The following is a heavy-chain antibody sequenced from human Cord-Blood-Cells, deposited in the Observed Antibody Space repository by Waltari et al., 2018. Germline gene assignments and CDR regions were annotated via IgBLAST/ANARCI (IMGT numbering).Heavy chain of an antibody. Sequence: QVQLQQWGAGLLKHSETLSLTCAVYGGSFSGYYWSWIRQPPGKGLEWIGEINHSGSTNYNPSLKSRVTISVDTSKNQFSLKLSSVTAADTAVYYCARGGIGSSWYYYYGMDVWGQGTTVTVSS. D-gene: IGHD6-13*01. CDR3: ARGGIGSSWYYYYGMDV. V-gene: IGHV4-34*01. CDR1: GGSFSGYY. CDR2: INHSGST. J-gene: IGHJ6*02.